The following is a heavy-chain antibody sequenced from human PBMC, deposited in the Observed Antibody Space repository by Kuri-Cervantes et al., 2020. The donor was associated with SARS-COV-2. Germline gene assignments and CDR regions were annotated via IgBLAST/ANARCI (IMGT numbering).Heavy chain of an antibody. D-gene: IGHD1-26*01. V-gene: IGHV3-33*01. CDR3: ARDVRYSGSYQCTS. Sequence: GESLKISCAASGFTSSSYGMHWVRQAPGKGLEWVALIWYDGINKYYADSVKGRFTISRDNSKNTLYLQMNSLRAEDTAVYYCARDVRYSGSYQCTSWGQGTVVTVSS. CDR2: IWYDGINK. J-gene: IGHJ5*02. CDR1: GFTSSSYG.